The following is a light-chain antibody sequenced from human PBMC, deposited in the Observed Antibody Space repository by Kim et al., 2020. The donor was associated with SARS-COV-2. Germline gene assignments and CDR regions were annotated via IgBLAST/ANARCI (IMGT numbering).Light chain of an antibody. V-gene: IGKV1-33*01. CDR3: QQYDDLPYT. Sequence: SASVGDRVTITCQASQDISNHLNWYQQKPGKAPKLLIYDASSLETGVPSKFSGSGSGTHFSFTISSLQTADVAPYYCQQYDDLPYTFGQGTELEI. CDR1: QDISNH. J-gene: IGKJ2*01. CDR2: DAS.